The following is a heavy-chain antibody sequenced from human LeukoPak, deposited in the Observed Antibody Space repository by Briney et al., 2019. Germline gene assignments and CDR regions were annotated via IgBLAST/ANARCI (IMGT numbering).Heavy chain of an antibody. J-gene: IGHJ5*02. Sequence: SETLSLTCTVSLDSTSSNFWSWVRQPPGKGLEWIGEIHRSGSPNYNPSLQSRVTISIDRSRNQIVLELSSVTAADTAVYYCAREILGGFNAGASWGQGILVTVSS. CDR3: AREILGGFNAGAS. CDR2: IHRSGSP. V-gene: IGHV4-4*02. CDR1: LDSTSSNF. D-gene: IGHD3-10*01.